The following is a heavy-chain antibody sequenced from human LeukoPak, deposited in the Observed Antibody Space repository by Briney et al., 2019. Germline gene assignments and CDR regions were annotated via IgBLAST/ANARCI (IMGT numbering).Heavy chain of an antibody. D-gene: IGHD3-22*01. J-gene: IGHJ4*02. CDR1: GFTVSSNY. V-gene: IGHV3-53*04. CDR3: ARDTSPPYDSSGYYYGSFDY. Sequence: GGSLRLSCAASGFTVSSNYMSWVRQAPGKGLEWVSVIYSGGSTYYADSVKGRFTISRHNSRNTLYLQMNSLRAEDTAVYYCARDTSPPYDSSGYYYGSFDYWGQGTLITVSA. CDR2: IYSGGST.